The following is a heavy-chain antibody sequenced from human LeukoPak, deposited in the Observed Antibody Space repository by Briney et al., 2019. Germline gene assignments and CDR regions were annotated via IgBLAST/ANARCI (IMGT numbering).Heavy chain of an antibody. J-gene: IGHJ3*02. CDR1: GYSFTSYW. CDR2: IYPGDSDT. D-gene: IGHD5-12*01. Sequence: GESLKISCKGSGYSFTSYWIGWVRQMPGKGLEWMGIIYPGDSDTRYSPSFQGQVTISADKSISTAYLQWSSLKASDTAMYYCARDGYDQIGLDAFDIWGQGTMVTVSS. V-gene: IGHV5-51*01. CDR3: ARDGYDQIGLDAFDI.